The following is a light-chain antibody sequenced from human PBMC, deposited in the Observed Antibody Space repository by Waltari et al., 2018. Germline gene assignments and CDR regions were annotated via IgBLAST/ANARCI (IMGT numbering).Light chain of an antibody. V-gene: IGKV3-20*01. Sequence: DIVLTQSPGTLSLSPGAGATLSCRASQSVSSTYLAWYHQKPGQAPRLLIFGVSTRATGIPDRFSGSGSGTDFTLTISRLEPEDFAVYYCQQCGDSGCTFGQGTKLEIK. J-gene: IGKJ2*02. CDR2: GVS. CDR1: QSVSSTY. CDR3: QQCGDSGCT.